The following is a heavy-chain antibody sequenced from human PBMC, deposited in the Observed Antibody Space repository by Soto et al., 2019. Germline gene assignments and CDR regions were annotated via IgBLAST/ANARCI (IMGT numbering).Heavy chain of an antibody. CDR1: GFTFSSYW. CDR2: IKQDGSAK. D-gene: IGHD3-16*01. Sequence: EVQLVESGGGLVQPGGSLRLSCAGSGFTFSSYWMNWVRQAPGKGLEWVANIKQDGSAKYYVDSVKGRFTISRDNAKYSLFLQMNSLRAEDTAVYYCAGSFGWIHSHWGQGTLVTVSS. J-gene: IGHJ4*02. CDR3: AGSFGWIHSH. V-gene: IGHV3-7*03.